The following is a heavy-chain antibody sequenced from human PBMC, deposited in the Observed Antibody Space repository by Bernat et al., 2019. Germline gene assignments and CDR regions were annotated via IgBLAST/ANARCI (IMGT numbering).Heavy chain of an antibody. CDR3: AGDMFQVAFRQRVKDAFDI. CDR1: GYTFTSYG. D-gene: IGHD3-10*02. J-gene: IGHJ3*02. Sequence: QVQLVQSGAEVKKPGASVKVSCKASGYTFTSYGISWVRQAPGQGLEWMGWISAYNGNTNYVQKLQGRVTMTTDTSTSTAYMQLRSLRSDDTAVYYCAGDMFQVAFRQRVKDAFDIWGQGTMVTVSS. V-gene: IGHV1-18*01. CDR2: ISAYNGNT.